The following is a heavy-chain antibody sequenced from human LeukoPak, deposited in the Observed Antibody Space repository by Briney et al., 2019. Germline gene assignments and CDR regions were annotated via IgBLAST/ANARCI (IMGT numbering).Heavy chain of an antibody. V-gene: IGHV3-43D*03. Sequence: GGSLRLSCAASGLTFDDYAMHWVRQAPGKGLEWVSLISWDGGSTYYADSVKGRFTISRDNSKNSLYLQMNSLRAEDTALYYCAKEQRLYDSSGGFDYWGQGTLVTVSS. CDR2: ISWDGGST. CDR1: GLTFDDYA. CDR3: AKEQRLYDSSGGFDY. J-gene: IGHJ4*02. D-gene: IGHD3-22*01.